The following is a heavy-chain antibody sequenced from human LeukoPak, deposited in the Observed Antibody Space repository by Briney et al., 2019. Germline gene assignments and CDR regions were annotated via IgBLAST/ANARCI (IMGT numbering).Heavy chain of an antibody. D-gene: IGHD3-22*01. V-gene: IGHV1-18*01. CDR1: GYTFTSYG. Sequence: ASVKVSCKASGYTFTSYGISWVRQAPGQGLEWMGWISAYNGNTNYAQKLQGRVTMTTDTSTSTAYMELRSLRSDDTAVYYCARGSYYYDSSGYYYGPYYFDYWGQGTLVTVSP. CDR2: ISAYNGNT. CDR3: ARGSYYYDSSGYYYGPYYFDY. J-gene: IGHJ4*02.